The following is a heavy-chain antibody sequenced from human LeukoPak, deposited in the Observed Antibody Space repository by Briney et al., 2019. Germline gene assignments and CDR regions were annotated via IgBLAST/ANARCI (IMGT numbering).Heavy chain of an antibody. V-gene: IGHV3-53*01. D-gene: IGHD6-6*01. CDR2: IYSGGST. Sequence: PGGSLRLSCAASGFTVSSNYMSWVRQAPGKGLGWVSVIYSGGSTYYADSVKGRFTISRDNSKNTLYLQMNSLRAEDTAVYYCAKYSSSYTSFDYWGQGTLVTVSS. CDR3: AKYSSSYTSFDY. CDR1: GFTVSSNY. J-gene: IGHJ4*02.